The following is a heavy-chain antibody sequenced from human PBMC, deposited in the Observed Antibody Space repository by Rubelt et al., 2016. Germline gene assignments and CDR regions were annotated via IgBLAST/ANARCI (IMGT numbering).Heavy chain of an antibody. Sequence: QVQLVQSGAEVKKPGASVKVSCKASVYTFTSYAMHWVRQAPGHRLEWMGWVNAGNGNTKYSQKFKGRVTSTRDTAARTADMGLSSLRSEDTAVYYCARSKDTAMVTDADWYFDLWGRGTLVTVSS. CDR1: VYTFTSYA. CDR2: VNAGNGNT. V-gene: IGHV1-3*01. D-gene: IGHD5-18*01. J-gene: IGHJ2*01. CDR3: ARSKDTAMVTDADWYFDL.